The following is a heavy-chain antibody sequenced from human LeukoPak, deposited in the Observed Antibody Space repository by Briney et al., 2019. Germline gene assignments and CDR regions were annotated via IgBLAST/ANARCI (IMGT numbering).Heavy chain of an antibody. CDR1: GGTFSSYA. CDR3: ARAGVVPAGPFDY. Sequence: SVKVSCKASGGTFSSYAISWVRQAPGQGLEWMGGIIPIFGTANYAQKFQGSVTITADESTSTAYMELSSLRSEDTAVYYCARAGVVPAGPFDYWGQGTLVTVSS. J-gene: IGHJ4*02. CDR2: IIPIFGTA. V-gene: IGHV1-69*13. D-gene: IGHD2-2*01.